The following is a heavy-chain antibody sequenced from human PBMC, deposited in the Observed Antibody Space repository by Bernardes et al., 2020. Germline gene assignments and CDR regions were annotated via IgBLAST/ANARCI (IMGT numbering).Heavy chain of an antibody. J-gene: IGHJ4*02. Sequence: GGSLRLSCAASGFTFSDFYMSWIRQAPGKGLEWVSYISSSGTTIYYADSVKGRFTISRDNAKNSLYLQMNGLRAEDTDVYYCAREGVEGGGFDYWGQGTLVTVSS. CDR3: AREGVEGGGFDY. CDR2: ISSSGTTI. D-gene: IGHD3-16*01. CDR1: GFTFSDFY. V-gene: IGHV3-11*01.